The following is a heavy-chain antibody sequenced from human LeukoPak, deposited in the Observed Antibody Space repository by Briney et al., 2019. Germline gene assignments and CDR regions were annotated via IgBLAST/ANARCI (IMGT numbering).Heavy chain of an antibody. CDR3: ARDYYGSGSDNWFDP. V-gene: IGHV1-2*02. Sequence: ASVKVSCKASGYTFTGYYMHWVRQAPGQGLEWMGWINPNSGGTNYAQKFQGRVTMTRDTSISTAYMELSRLRSDDTAVYYCARDYYGSGSDNWFDPWDQGTLVTVSS. CDR2: INPNSGGT. J-gene: IGHJ5*02. CDR1: GYTFTGYY. D-gene: IGHD3-10*01.